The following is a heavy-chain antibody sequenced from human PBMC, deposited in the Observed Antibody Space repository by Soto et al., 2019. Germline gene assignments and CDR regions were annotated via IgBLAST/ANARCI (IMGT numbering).Heavy chain of an antibody. J-gene: IGHJ3*01. CDR3: ARDWGTYYDIPFALDP. V-gene: IGHV3-23*01. D-gene: IGHD3-9*01. Sequence: EVQLLESGGGLVQPGGSLRLSCAASGFIFRTHAMSWLRQAPGKGLEWVSVISGSGDITYYAESVKGRFTISRDNSRDTLSLQMNSVRAEDTALYYCARDWGTYYDIPFALDPWGQGTMVTVSS. CDR2: ISGSGDIT. CDR1: GFIFRTHA.